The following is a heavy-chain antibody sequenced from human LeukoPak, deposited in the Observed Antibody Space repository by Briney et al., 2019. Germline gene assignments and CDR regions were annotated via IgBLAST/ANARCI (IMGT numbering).Heavy chain of an antibody. CDR2: IIPILGTA. CDR1: GGTFSRYA. CDR3: AASYYYYYMDV. V-gene: IGHV1-69*05. J-gene: IGHJ6*03. Sequence: ASVKVSCKPSGGTFSRYAISWVRQAPRQGLEWMGGIIPILGTAHYAQRFQGRVTITTDESTSTAYMELSSLRSEDTGVYFCAASYYYYYMDVWGKGTTVTVSS.